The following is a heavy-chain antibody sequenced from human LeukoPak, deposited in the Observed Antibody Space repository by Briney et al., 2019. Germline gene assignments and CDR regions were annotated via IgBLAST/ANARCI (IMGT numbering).Heavy chain of an antibody. Sequence: SETLSLTCTVSGGSISRYYWSWIRQPPGKGLEWIGYIYYSGSADYNPSLKSRVTISVDTSKNQFSLKLSSATAADTAVYYCARQYYYDSSGYFGYWGQGTLVTVSS. CDR3: ARQYYYDSSGYFGY. J-gene: IGHJ4*02. V-gene: IGHV4-59*08. CDR1: GGSISRYY. CDR2: IYYSGSA. D-gene: IGHD3-22*01.